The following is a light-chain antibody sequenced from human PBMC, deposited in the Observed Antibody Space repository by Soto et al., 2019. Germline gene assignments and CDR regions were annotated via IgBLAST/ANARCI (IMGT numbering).Light chain of an antibody. Sequence: DIVLTQSPGTLSLSPGERATLSCRASQSVSSSYLAWYQQKPGQAPRLLIYGASSRATGVPDRFSGSGSGTDFTLTISRLEPGDFAVYYCQQYGTPLFTFGPGTKVDIK. V-gene: IGKV3-20*01. CDR2: GAS. CDR3: QQYGTPLFT. CDR1: QSVSSSY. J-gene: IGKJ3*01.